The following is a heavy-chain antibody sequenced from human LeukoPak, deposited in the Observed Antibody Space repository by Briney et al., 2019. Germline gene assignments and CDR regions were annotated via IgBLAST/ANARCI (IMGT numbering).Heavy chain of an antibody. V-gene: IGHV1-2*02. CDR1: GYTFTGYY. Sequence: ASVKVSCKASGYTFTGYYMHWVRQAPGQGLEWMGWINPNSGGTNYAQKFQGRVTMTRDTSISTAYMELSRLRSDDTAVNYCAREGPTVSSTVTIGFDYWGQGTLVTVSS. D-gene: IGHD4-17*01. CDR2: INPNSGGT. J-gene: IGHJ4*02. CDR3: AREGPTVSSTVTIGFDY.